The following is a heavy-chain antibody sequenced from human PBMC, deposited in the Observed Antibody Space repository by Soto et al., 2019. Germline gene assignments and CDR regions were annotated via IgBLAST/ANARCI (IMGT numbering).Heavy chain of an antibody. D-gene: IGHD6-13*01. Sequence: QVLLVQSGAEVKKPGPSVQISCKASGYTFTTYDMHWVRQAPGQRLEWMGSINATNGNPKYSQRFQGRATFTRDTSATTGYMDLSSLLSDDTAVYYCVVSRGWWAFPYWGPGTLVTVSS. V-gene: IGHV1-3*01. CDR2: INATNGNP. J-gene: IGHJ4*02. CDR3: VVSRGWWAFPY. CDR1: GYTFTTYD.